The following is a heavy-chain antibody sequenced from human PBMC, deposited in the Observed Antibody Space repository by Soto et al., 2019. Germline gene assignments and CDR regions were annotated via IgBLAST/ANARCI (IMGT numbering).Heavy chain of an antibody. CDR2: ISYDGSNK. D-gene: IGHD4-17*01. J-gene: IGHJ1*01. CDR3: ARATVTTHQYFHH. V-gene: IGHV3-30-3*01. CDR1: GFTFSSYA. Sequence: QVQLVESGGGVVQPGRSLRLSCAASGFTFSSYAMHWVRQAPGKGLEWVAVISYDGSNKYYADSVKGRVTISRDNSKNPRYLQMHSLRAEDMAVYDCARATVTTHQYFHHWGQGTLVTVSA.